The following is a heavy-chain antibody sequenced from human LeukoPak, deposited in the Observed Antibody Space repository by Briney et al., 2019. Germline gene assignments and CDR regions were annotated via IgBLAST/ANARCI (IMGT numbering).Heavy chain of an antibody. CDR2: IWYDGSNK. V-gene: IGHV3-33*01. CDR3: ARGRSGSYRYYFDY. J-gene: IGHJ4*02. Sequence: SCKASGYTFTSYYMHWVRQAPGKGLEWVAVIWYDGSNKYYADSVKGRFTISRDNSKNTLYLQMNSLRAEDTAVYYCARGRSGSYRYYFDYWGQGTLVTVSS. D-gene: IGHD1-26*01. CDR1: GYTFTSYY.